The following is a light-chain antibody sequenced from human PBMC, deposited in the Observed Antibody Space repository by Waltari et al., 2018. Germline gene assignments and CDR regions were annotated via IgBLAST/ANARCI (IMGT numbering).Light chain of an antibody. CDR3: QQSSNWPYT. Sequence: EIVLTQSPATLSLSPGERATLSCRASQTVRTFLAWYQQKPGQAPRLLIFDASSRATGIPAKFRGSGSGTDFTLTVSNLEPEDFAVYYCQQSSNWPYTFGQGTRVDIK. CDR2: DAS. V-gene: IGKV3-11*01. J-gene: IGKJ2*01. CDR1: QTVRTF.